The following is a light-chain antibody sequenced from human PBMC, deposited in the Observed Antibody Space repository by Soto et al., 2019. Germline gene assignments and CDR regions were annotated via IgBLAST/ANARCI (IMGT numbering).Light chain of an antibody. Sequence: DIHMSHSPSTVSASELYRVTITCLASQSISTWLAWYQQKPGKAPKLIINKASTLQSGVPSRFSGSGSGTDFILTITSLQSEDFGVYFCQQYKDWPTTFGQGTKVDIK. CDR3: QQYKDWPTT. J-gene: IGKJ1*01. V-gene: IGKV1-5*03. CDR2: KAS. CDR1: QSISTW.